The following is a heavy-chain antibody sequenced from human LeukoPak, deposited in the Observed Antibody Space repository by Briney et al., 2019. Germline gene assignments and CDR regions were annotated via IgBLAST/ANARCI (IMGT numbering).Heavy chain of an antibody. CDR1: GFTFSSYS. CDR2: ISSSSSYI. Sequence: GGSLRLSCAASGFTFSSYSMNWVRQAPGKGLEWVSSISSSSSYIYYADSVKGRFTISRDNAKNSLYLQMNSLRAEDTAVYYCASVRRGDYVGYFDYWGQGTLVTVSS. V-gene: IGHV3-21*01. CDR3: ASVRRGDYVGYFDY. D-gene: IGHD4-17*01. J-gene: IGHJ4*02.